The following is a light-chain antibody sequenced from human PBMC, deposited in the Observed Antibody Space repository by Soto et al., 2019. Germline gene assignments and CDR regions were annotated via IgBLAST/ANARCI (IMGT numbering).Light chain of an antibody. CDR2: GAS. J-gene: IGKJ1*01. Sequence: EIVLTQSPGTLSLSPGERVTLSCRASQSVSSNFLAWYQQKPGQAPRLLIYGASNRAAGIPDRFSGSGSGTDFTLTISRLEPEDFAVYYCRQYSSSRRTFGQGTKVEI. CDR3: RQYSSSRRT. V-gene: IGKV3-20*01. CDR1: QSVSSNF.